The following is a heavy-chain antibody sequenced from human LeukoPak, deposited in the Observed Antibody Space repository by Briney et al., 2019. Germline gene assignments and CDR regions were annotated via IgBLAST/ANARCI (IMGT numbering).Heavy chain of an antibody. J-gene: IGHJ4*02. D-gene: IGHD5-12*01. CDR3: TPTGIVAMNDY. CDR1: GFTFSSYG. CDR2: ISGSGGST. V-gene: IGHV3-23*01. Sequence: QTGGSLRLSCAASGFTFSSYGMSWVRQAPGKGLEWVSAISGSGGSTYYADSVKGRFTISRDNSKNTLYLQMNSLKTEDTAVYYCTPTGIVAMNDYWGQGTLVTVSS.